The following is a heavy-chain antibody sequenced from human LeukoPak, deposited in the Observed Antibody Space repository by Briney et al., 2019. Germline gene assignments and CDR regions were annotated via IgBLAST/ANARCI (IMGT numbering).Heavy chain of an antibody. J-gene: IGHJ5*02. CDR2: IYHSGST. CDR3: ARGGTVVTRPTGRWFDP. Sequence: SETLSLTCTVSGYSISSGYYWGWIRQPPGKGLEWIGSIYHSGSTYYNPSLKSRVTISVDTSKNQFSLKLSSVTAADTAVYYCARGGTVVTRPTGRWFDPWGQGTLVTVSS. D-gene: IGHD4-23*01. V-gene: IGHV4-38-2*02. CDR1: GYSISSGYY.